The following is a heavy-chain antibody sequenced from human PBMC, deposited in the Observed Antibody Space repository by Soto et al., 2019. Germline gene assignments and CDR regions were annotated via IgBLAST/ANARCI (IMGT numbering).Heavy chain of an antibody. CDR3: AKDRCISTSCYRYYFDY. CDR2: ISYDGSNK. D-gene: IGHD2-2*02. V-gene: IGHV3-30*18. J-gene: IGHJ4*02. Sequence: GRSLTLSCAASGFTFSISGTHWVRQAPGKGLEWVAVISYDGSNKYYADSGKGRFTISRDNSKNTLYLRMNSLRAEVNAVYYCAKDRCISTSCYRYYFDYWGQGTLVTVSS. CDR1: GFTFSISG.